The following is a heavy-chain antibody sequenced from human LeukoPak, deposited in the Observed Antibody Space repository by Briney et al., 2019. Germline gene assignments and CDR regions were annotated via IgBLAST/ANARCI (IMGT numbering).Heavy chain of an antibody. CDR2: IKSKTDGGTS. CDR3: TTEYWNHQH. CDR1: GFTLSNVW. D-gene: IGHD1-1*01. J-gene: IGHJ1*01. Sequence: GGSPRLSCAASGFTLSNVWMSWGRQAPGKGLEWVGRIKSKTDGGTSDYAAPVKGRFTISRDDSKTTLYLQMNSLKTEDTAVYYCTTEYWNHQHWGQGTLVTVSS. V-gene: IGHV3-15*01.